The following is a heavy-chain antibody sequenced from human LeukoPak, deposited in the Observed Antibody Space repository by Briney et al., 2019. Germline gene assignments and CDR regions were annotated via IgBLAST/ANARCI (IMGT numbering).Heavy chain of an antibody. CDR3: ASYSGSYSSDFDY. CDR1: GYTFTGYY. D-gene: IGHD1-26*01. Sequence: ASVKVSCKASGYTFTGYYMHWVRQAPGQGLEWMGWINPNSGGTNYAQKFQGRVTMARDTSISTAYMELSRLRSDDTAVYYCASYSGSYSSDFDYWGQGTLVTVSS. V-gene: IGHV1-2*02. CDR2: INPNSGGT. J-gene: IGHJ4*02.